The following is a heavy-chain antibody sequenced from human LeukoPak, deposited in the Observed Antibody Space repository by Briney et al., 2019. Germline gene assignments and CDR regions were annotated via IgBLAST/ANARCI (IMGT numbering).Heavy chain of an antibody. J-gene: IGHJ4*02. Sequence: GGSLRLSCAASGFTFSTYAMNWVRQAPAKGLEWVSTIGGGGPTTDYADSVKDRFTISRDNSKNTLYLQMNSLRAEDTAVYFCARGFLGGTDQYLDSWGQGTLVTVSS. V-gene: IGHV3-23*01. CDR1: GFTFSTYA. CDR3: ARGFLGGTDQYLDS. D-gene: IGHD6-19*01. CDR2: IGGGGPTT.